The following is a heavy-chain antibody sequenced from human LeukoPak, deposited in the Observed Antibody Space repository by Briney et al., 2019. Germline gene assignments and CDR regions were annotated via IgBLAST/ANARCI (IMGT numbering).Heavy chain of an antibody. CDR2: ISGYNGNT. D-gene: IGHD6-13*01. CDR3: ARDGIAAAGTSLPYYYYYMDV. J-gene: IGHJ6*03. Sequence: GASVKVSCKASGYTFTNYGISWVRQAPGQGLEWMGWISGYNGNTNYAQKFQGRVTMTRDTSISTAYMELSRLRSDDTAVYYCARDGIAAAGTSLPYYYYYMDVWGKGTTVTVSS. CDR1: GYTFTNYG. V-gene: IGHV1-18*01.